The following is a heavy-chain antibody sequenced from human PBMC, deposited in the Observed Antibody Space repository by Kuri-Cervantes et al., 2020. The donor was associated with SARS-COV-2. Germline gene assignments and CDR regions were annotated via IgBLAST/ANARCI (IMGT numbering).Heavy chain of an antibody. V-gene: IGHV3-30-3*01. CDR3: ARGDYYDSSGYYLHYFDY. CDR1: GFTFSSYA. D-gene: IGHD3-22*01. Sequence: GESLKISCAASGFTFSSYAMHWVRQAPGKGLEWVAVISYDGSNKYYADSVEGRCTISRDNSKKPLYLKMNSLRAEDTAVYYCARGDYYDSSGYYLHYFDYWGQGPLVTVSS. J-gene: IGHJ4*02. CDR2: ISYDGSNK.